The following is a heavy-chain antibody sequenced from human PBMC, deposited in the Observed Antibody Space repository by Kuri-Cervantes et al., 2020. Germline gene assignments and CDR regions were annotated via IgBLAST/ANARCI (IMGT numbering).Heavy chain of an antibody. V-gene: IGHV1-58*02. CDR3: AADVHYGSGGNYYYYGMDV. D-gene: IGHD3-10*01. CDR1: GFTFTSSA. Sequence: SVKVSCKASGFTFTSSAMQWVRQARGQRLEWIGWIVVGSGNTNYAQKFQERVTITRDMSTSTAYMELSSLRSEDTAVYYCAADVHYGSGGNYYYYGMDVWGQGTTVTVSS. CDR2: IVVGSGNT. J-gene: IGHJ6*02.